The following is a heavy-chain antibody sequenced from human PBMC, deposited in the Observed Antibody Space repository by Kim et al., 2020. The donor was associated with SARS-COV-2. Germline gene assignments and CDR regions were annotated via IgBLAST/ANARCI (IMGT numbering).Heavy chain of an antibody. V-gene: IGHV1-69*04. CDR2: IIPILGIA. CDR3: ARDRTGAQWLVKYYFDY. CDR1: GGTFSSYA. Sequence: SVKVSCKSSGGTFSSYAISWVRQAPGQGLEWMGRIIPILGIANYAQKFQGRVTITADKSTGTAYMELSSLRSEDTAVYYCARDRTGAQWLVKYYFDYWG. J-gene: IGHJ4*01. D-gene: IGHD6-19*01.